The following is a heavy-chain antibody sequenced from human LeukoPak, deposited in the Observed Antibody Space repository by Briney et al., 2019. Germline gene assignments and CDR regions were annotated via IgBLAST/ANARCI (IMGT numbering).Heavy chain of an antibody. D-gene: IGHD3-16*01. CDR1: GGSLSSHY. CDR3: ARGRGPLWVEFGD. J-gene: IGHJ4*02. Sequence: SETLSLTCNVSGGSLSSHYCSWIRQAPGKGLEWIGFIFSGGSTNYNPSLKSRVSISMDTSQNQFPLKLTSVTAADTAVYYCARGRGPLWVEFGDWGQGALVTVSS. V-gene: IGHV4-4*09. CDR2: IFSGGST.